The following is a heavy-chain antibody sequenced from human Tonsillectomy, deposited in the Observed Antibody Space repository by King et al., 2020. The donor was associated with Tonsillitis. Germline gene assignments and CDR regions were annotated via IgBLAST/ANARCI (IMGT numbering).Heavy chain of an antibody. Sequence: QLQESGPGLVKSSETLSLTCTVSGGSISSSNYYWGWIRQPPGKGLEWIGNIYYSGSTYYNPSLKSRVTMSVDTSKNHFSLKLSSVTAADTAVYYCTSIKWPNYYDRSGYYLAYWGQGTLVTVSS. J-gene: IGHJ4*02. CDR2: IYYSGST. V-gene: IGHV4-39*07. CDR1: GGSISSSNYY. CDR3: TSIKWPNYYDRSGYYLAY. D-gene: IGHD3-22*01.